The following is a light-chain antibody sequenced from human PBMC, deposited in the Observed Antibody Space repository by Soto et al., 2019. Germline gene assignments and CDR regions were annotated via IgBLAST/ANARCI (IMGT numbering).Light chain of an antibody. CDR3: QQFSSYSWT. CDR1: QSISVW. CDR2: KAS. Sequence: DIQMTQSPSTLSASVGDRVTITYRASQSISVWLAWYQQKPGKAPKLLIYKASSLESGVPSRFSGSGCGTEFTLTISSLQPDDFATYYCQQFSSYSWTFGQGTKDEIQ. J-gene: IGKJ1*01. V-gene: IGKV1-5*03.